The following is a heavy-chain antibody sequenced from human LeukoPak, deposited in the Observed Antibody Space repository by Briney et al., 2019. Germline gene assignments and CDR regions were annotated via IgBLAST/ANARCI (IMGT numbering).Heavy chain of an antibody. J-gene: IGHJ3*01. V-gene: IGHV4-31*03. CDR2: IFYSGST. Sequence: SETLSLTCSVSGGSISSGGYYWSWIRQHPGRGLEWIGYIFYSGSTYYHPSLKSRVTISVDTSKNEFSLKLKSVTAADTAVYYCARELRYDNSDSGAFWGQGTVVTVSS. CDR1: GGSISSGGYY. D-gene: IGHD3-22*01. CDR3: ARELRYDNSDSGAF.